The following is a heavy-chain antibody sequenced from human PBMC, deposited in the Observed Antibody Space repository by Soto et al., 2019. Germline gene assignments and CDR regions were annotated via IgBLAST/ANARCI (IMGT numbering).Heavy chain of an antibody. CDR1: GFTFSSYA. D-gene: IGHD3-3*01. CDR3: AREQLLRFVEWFAYYYGMDV. V-gene: IGHV3-30-3*01. CDR2: ISYDGSNK. Sequence: QVQLVESGGGVVQPGRSLRLSCAASGFTFSSYAMHWVRQAPGKGLEWVAVISYDGSNKYYADSVKGRFTISRDNSKNTLYLQMNSLGAEDTAVYYCAREQLLRFVEWFAYYYGMDVWGQGTTVTVSS. J-gene: IGHJ6*02.